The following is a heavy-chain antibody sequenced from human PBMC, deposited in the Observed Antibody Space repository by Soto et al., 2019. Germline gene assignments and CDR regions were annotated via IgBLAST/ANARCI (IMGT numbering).Heavy chain of an antibody. V-gene: IGHV3-66*02. CDR2: ISGSGGNT. D-gene: IGHD3-22*01. Sequence: GGSLRLSCAASGFTVSSNYMSWVRQAPGKGLEWVSVISGSGGNTYYADSVKGRFTISRDNSKNTLHLQINSLRAEDTAVYYCARSAYYYDSSGYYVIWGQGTMVTVSS. J-gene: IGHJ3*02. CDR3: ARSAYYYDSSGYYVI. CDR1: GFTVSSNY.